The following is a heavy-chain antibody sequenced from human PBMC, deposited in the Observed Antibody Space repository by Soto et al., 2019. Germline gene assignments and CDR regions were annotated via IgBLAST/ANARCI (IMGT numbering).Heavy chain of an antibody. D-gene: IGHD2-2*01. V-gene: IGHV1-69*01. CDR1: GGTFSSYA. J-gene: IGHJ6*02. Sequence: QVQLVQSGAEVKKPGSSVKVSCKASGGTFSSYAISWVRQAPGQGLEWMGGIIPISGTANYAQKFQGRVTITADESTSTAYTELSSLRSEDTAVYYCARSQGSSTSLEIYYYYYYGMDVWGQGTTVTVS. CDR3: ARSQGSSTSLEIYYYYYYGMDV. CDR2: IIPISGTA.